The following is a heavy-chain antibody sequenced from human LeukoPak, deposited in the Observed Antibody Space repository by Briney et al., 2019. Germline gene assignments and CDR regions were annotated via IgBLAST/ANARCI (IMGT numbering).Heavy chain of an antibody. Sequence: GGSLRLSCAASGFTFDDYAMHWVRQAPGKGLEWVSGISASGGTTYYADSVKGHFTISRDNSKNTLYLQMNSLSAEDTAVYYCAKNGDRGAYCSGGTCYPYYYYYMDVWGKGTTVTISS. V-gene: IGHV3-23*01. CDR2: ISASGGTT. J-gene: IGHJ6*03. CDR1: GFTFDDYA. D-gene: IGHD2-15*01. CDR3: AKNGDRGAYCSGGTCYPYYYYYMDV.